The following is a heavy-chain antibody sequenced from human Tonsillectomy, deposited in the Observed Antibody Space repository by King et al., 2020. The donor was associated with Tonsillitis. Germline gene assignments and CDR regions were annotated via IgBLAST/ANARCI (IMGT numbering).Heavy chain of an antibody. CDR3: AGDRGYSSGGGYYYGMDV. CDR2: IWYDGSNK. Sequence: VQLVESGGGVVQPGRSLRLSCVASGFTFSSYGMNWVRQAPGKGLEWVAVIWYDGSNKYYAVFVKGRFTISRDNSKNTLYLQLHSLGAEDTAVYYCAGDRGYSSGGGYYYGMDVWGQGTTVTVSS. D-gene: IGHD6-19*01. J-gene: IGHJ6*02. CDR1: GFTFSSYG. V-gene: IGHV3-33*01.